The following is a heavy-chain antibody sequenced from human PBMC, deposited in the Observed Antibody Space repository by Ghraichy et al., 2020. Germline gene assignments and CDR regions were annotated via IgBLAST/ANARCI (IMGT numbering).Heavy chain of an antibody. Sequence: ASVKVSCKASGYTFTSYYIHWVRQAPGQRLEWMGIINPSGGSTSYAQKFQGRVTMTRDTSTSTVYMELSSLRSEDTAVYYCARDSYRYVWGSYRYTDPYYFDYWGQGTLVTVSS. D-gene: IGHD3-16*02. J-gene: IGHJ4*02. V-gene: IGHV1-46*01. CDR3: ARDSYRYVWGSYRYTDPYYFDY. CDR2: INPSGGST. CDR1: GYTFTSYY.